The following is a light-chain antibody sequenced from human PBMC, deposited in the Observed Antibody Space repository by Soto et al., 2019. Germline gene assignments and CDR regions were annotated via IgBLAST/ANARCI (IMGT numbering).Light chain of an antibody. CDR1: SSDVGGSDF. J-gene: IGLJ1*01. V-gene: IGLV2-14*01. Sequence: QSALTQPASVSGSPGQSITISCTGTSSDVGGSDFVSWYQHHHGKAPTIMIYDDNNRPSGRSDRFSGSETGNTASLTIFGLQTEDDDYYYCCSYTSSRTRVFGTGTKLTVL. CDR2: DDN. CDR3: CSYTSSRTRV.